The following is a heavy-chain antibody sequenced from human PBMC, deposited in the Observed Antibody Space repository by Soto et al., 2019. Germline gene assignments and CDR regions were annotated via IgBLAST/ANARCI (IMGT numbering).Heavy chain of an antibody. CDR3: ARYDSSGYYIDY. CDR1: GFTFSDYY. V-gene: IGHV3-11*06. CDR2: LSGSATYT. D-gene: IGHD3-22*01. J-gene: IGHJ4*02. Sequence: GGSLRLSCAASGFTFSDYYMSWIRQTPGKGLEWVSYLSGSATYTNYADSVKGRFTISRDNAKKSLYLQMNSLRAEDTAVYYCARYDSSGYYIDYWGRGTLVTVSS.